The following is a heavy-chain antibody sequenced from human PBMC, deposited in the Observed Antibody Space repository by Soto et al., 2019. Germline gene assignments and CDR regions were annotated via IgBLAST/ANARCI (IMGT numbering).Heavy chain of an antibody. J-gene: IGHJ5*02. CDR1: GFTFSSYA. D-gene: IGHD4-17*01. CDR2: ISGSGGST. V-gene: IGHV3-23*01. CDR3: AKGDYGDYTFGFDP. Sequence: ESLLLSCAASGFTFSSYAMSWVRQAPGKGLEWVSAISGSGGSTYYADSVKGRFTISRDNSKNTLYLQMNSLRAEDTAVYYCAKGDYGDYTFGFDPWGQGTLVTVSS.